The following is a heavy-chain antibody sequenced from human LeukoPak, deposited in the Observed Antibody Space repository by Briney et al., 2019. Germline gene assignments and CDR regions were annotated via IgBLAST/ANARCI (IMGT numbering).Heavy chain of an antibody. D-gene: IGHD3-22*01. V-gene: IGHV1-18*01. CDR2: ISASNGNT. J-gene: IGHJ4*02. Sequence: ASVKVSCKASGYTFTSYGISWVRQAPGQGVEWMGWISASNGNTNYAQKLQGRLTMTTDTSTSTAYMELRSLRSHDTAVYYCARDRPYYYDSSGWKHPLYPLDYWGQGTLVTVSS. CDR1: GYTFTSYG. CDR3: ARDRPYYYDSSGWKHPLYPLDY.